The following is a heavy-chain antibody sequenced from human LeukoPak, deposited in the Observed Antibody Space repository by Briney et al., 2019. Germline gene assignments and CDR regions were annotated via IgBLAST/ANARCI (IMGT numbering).Heavy chain of an antibody. V-gene: IGHV4-59*01. J-gene: IGHJ4*02. CDR2: IYYSGST. D-gene: IGHD4-17*01. CDR1: GGSISSYY. CDR3: ARGDYYGDYFDY. Sequence: PSETLSLTCTVSGGSISSYYWSWIRQPPGKGLEWIGYIYYSGSTNYNPSLKSRVTISVDTSKNQFSLKLSSVTAADTAVYYCARGDYYGDYFDYWGQGTLVTVSS.